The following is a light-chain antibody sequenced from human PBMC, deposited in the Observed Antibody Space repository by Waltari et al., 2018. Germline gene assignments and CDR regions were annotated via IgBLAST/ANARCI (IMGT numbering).Light chain of an antibody. J-gene: IGKJ1*01. CDR1: QSVSRS. V-gene: IGKV3-20*01. CDR3: QHYVRLPAT. Sequence: LVLTHSPGTLSLSPGEKATLSSRASQSVSRSLAWYQQKPGQAPKLLIYGASTRATGIPDRFSGSGSGTDFSLTISSLEPEDFAIYFCQHYVRLPATFGQGTKVEIK. CDR2: GAS.